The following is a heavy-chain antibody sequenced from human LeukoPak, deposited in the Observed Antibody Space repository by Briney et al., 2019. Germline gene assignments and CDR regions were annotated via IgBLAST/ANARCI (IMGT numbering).Heavy chain of an antibody. CDR1: GGSISSYY. Sequence: SETLSLTCTVSGGSISSYYWSWIRQPPGKGLEWIGYIYYSGSTNYNPSLKSRVTISGDTSKNRFSLKLSSVTAADTAVYYCARKIGYSSSWFDYWGQGTLVTVSS. CDR2: IYYSGST. CDR3: ARKIGYSSSWFDY. V-gene: IGHV4-59*08. J-gene: IGHJ4*02. D-gene: IGHD6-13*01.